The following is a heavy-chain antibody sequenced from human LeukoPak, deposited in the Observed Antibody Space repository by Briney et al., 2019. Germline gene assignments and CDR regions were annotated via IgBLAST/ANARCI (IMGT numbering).Heavy chain of an antibody. V-gene: IGHV3-20*04. CDR2: ITWNGDKT. CDR1: GFKFDDYD. J-gene: IGHJ5*02. CDR3: ARDPFCSSSTGRYFEALFYP. D-gene: IGHD2-2*01. Sequence: PGGSLRLSCTASGFKFDDYDMSWVRQVPGKGLEWVSGITWNGDKTGYSDSVRGRFAISRDNTKKSLYLQMSSLRAEDTALYYCARDPFCSSSTGRYFEALFYPWGPGTLVTVSS.